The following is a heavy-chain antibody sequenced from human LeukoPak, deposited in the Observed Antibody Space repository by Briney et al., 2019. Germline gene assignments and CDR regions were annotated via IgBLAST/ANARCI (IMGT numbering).Heavy chain of an antibody. D-gene: IGHD3-3*01. J-gene: IGHJ4*02. CDR3: TRDLTYDFWSGYLDY. Sequence: GGSLRLSCAASGFSFSGYSINWVRQAPGKGLEWVSFIDTTTSYKYYADSVKGRFTISRDNAKNSLYLQMNSLKTEDTAVYYCTRDLTYDFWSGYLDYWGQGTLVTVSS. CDR1: GFSFSGYS. V-gene: IGHV3-21*03. CDR2: IDTTTSYK.